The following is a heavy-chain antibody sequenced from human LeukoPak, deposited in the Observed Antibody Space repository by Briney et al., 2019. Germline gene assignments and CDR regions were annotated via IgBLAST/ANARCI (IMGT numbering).Heavy chain of an antibody. CDR1: GGTFSSYA. D-gene: IGHD3-10*01. CDR2: IIPIFGTA. V-gene: IGHV1-69*13. CDR3: ARDKVWFGGYFDY. Sequence: SVKVSCKASGGTFSSYAISWVRQAPGQGLEWMGGIIPIFGTANYAQKFQGRVTITADESTSTAYMELSSLRSEDTAVYYCARDKVWFGGYFDYWGQGTLVTVSS. J-gene: IGHJ4*02.